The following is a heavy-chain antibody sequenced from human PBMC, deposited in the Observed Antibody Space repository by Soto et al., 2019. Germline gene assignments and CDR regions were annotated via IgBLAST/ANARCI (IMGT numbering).Heavy chain of an antibody. CDR3: ARDTRGEMATIGYYYYGMDV. Sequence: ASVKVFCKASGGTFSSYAISWVRQAPGQGLEWMGGIIPIFGTANYAQKFQGRVTITADESTSTAYMELSSLRSEDTAVYYCARDTRGEMATIGYYYYGMDVWGQGTTVTVSS. CDR1: GGTFSSYA. J-gene: IGHJ6*02. CDR2: IIPIFGTA. D-gene: IGHD3-16*01. V-gene: IGHV1-69*13.